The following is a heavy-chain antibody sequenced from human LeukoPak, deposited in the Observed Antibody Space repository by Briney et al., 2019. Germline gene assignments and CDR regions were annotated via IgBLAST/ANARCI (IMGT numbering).Heavy chain of an antibody. V-gene: IGHV1-2*02. D-gene: IGHD3-10*01. CDR3: ARVVEIGEYYFDY. CDR2: INPNSGGT. J-gene: IGHJ4*02. CDR1: GYTFTGYY. Sequence: ASVKVSCKASGYTFTGYYMHWVRQAPGQGLEWMGWINPNSGGTNYAQKFQGRVTMTRDTSTSTAYMELSRLRSDDTAVYYCARVVEIGEYYFDYWGQGTLVTVSS.